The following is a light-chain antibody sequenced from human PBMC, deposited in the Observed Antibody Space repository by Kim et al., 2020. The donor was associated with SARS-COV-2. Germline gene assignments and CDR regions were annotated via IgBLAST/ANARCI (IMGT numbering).Light chain of an antibody. CDR2: KAS. J-gene: IGKJ1*01. Sequence: ASVGDRVTITCRASQNIGPWLAWYQQKPGKGPKLLIYKASILENGVPSRFSGSGSGTELTLAISSLQPDDFATYYCQQYERYPRTFGQGTKVDIK. CDR3: QQYERYPRT. V-gene: IGKV1-5*03. CDR1: QNIGPW.